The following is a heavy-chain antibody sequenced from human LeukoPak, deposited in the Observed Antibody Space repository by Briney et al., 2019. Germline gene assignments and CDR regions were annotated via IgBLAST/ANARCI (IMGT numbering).Heavy chain of an antibody. CDR1: GFTFSDHY. V-gene: IGHV3-11*05. J-gene: IGHJ4*02. Sequence: GGSLRLSCAASGFTFSDHYMSWIRQAPGKGLEWVSYISSSSSYTNYADSVKGRFTISRDNAKNSLYLRMNSLRAEDTAVYYCARVEMATITATYYFDYWGQGTLVTVSS. CDR3: ARVEMATITATYYFDY. D-gene: IGHD5-24*01. CDR2: ISSSSSYT.